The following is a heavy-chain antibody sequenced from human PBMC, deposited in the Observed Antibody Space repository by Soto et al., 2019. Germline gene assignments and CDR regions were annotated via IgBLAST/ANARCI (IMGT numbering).Heavy chain of an antibody. V-gene: IGHV3-23*01. CDR2: ISGSGGST. Sequence: EVQLLESGGGLVQPGGSLRLSCAASGFTFSSYAMSWVRQAPGKGLEWVSAISGSGGSTYYADSVKGRFTISRDNSKNMLYLQMNSLRAEDTAVYYCAKDQLWFGEFDYWGQGTLVTVSS. CDR1: GFTFSSYA. D-gene: IGHD3-10*01. J-gene: IGHJ4*02. CDR3: AKDQLWFGEFDY.